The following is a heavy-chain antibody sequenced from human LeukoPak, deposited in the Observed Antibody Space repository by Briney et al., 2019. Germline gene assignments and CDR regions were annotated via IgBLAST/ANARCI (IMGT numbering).Heavy chain of an antibody. CDR3: ATATQPRGYFLH. CDR1: GYTFTTYS. D-gene: IGHD2-2*01. Sequence: ASVTVSCKASGYTFTTYSLAWVRQAPGQSLEWMGWISVNSGGTNYAQSFQDRVTLTRDTSTNTAYLELRSLRSDDTAIIYCATATQPRGYFLHWGQGTLVTVSS. CDR2: ISVNSGGT. V-gene: IGHV1-18*01. J-gene: IGHJ1*01.